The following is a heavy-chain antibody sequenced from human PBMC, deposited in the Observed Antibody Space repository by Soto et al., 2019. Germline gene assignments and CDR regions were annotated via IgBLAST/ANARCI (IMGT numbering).Heavy chain of an antibody. Sequence: QVQLVESGGGVVQPGRSLRLSCAASGFTFRIYAMNWVRQAPGKGLECVAVISYDGSNKFYRDSVKGRFTISRDNSKNTLYLQINSLRYEDTAVYYCARGDREDIAVVIGARPGEYGVDVWGHGTTVTVSS. CDR1: GFTFRIYA. CDR2: ISYDGSNK. D-gene: IGHD2-15*01. V-gene: IGHV3-30-3*01. J-gene: IGHJ6*02. CDR3: ARGDREDIAVVIGARPGEYGVDV.